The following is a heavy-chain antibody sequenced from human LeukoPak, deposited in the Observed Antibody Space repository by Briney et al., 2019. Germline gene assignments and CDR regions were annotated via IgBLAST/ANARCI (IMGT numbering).Heavy chain of an antibody. J-gene: IGHJ4*02. CDR2: INPSGGST. CDR3: ARAREAVADPMNY. Sequence: ASVKVSCKASGYTFTSYYMHWVRQAPGQGLEWMGIINPSGGSTSYAQKFQGRVTMTRDMSTSTVYMELSSLRSEATAVSYCARAREAVADPMNYWGQGTLVTVSS. V-gene: IGHV1-46*01. CDR1: GYTFTSYY. D-gene: IGHD6-19*01.